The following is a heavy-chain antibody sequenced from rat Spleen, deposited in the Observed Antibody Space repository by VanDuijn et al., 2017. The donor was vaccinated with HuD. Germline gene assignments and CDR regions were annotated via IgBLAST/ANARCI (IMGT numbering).Heavy chain of an antibody. CDR1: GFTFSDYA. V-gene: IGHV5-17*01. D-gene: IGHD1-1*01. J-gene: IGHJ1*01. CDR2: INYDGSST. Sequence: EVQLVESGGGLVQPGRSLKVSCAASGFTFSDYAMAWVRQTPTRGLEWVATINYDGSSTYYRDSVKGRFTISRDNAKSTLYLQMDSLRSEDTATYYCARMGYRNFIPYWYFDFWGPGTMVTVSS. CDR3: ARMGYRNFIPYWYFDF.